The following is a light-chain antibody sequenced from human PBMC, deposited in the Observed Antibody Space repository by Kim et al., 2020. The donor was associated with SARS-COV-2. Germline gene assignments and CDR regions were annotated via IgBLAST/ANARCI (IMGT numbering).Light chain of an antibody. J-gene: IGLJ2*01. CDR2: GKN. CDR3: NSRDSNDNVV. Sequence: SSELTQDPAVSVALGQTVRITCQGDSLRRYYATWYQQKPGQAPLVVIYGKNNRPSGIPDRFSGSSSGNTASLTITGTQAGDEADYYCNSRDSNDNVVFGGGTQLTVL. V-gene: IGLV3-19*01. CDR1: SLRRYY.